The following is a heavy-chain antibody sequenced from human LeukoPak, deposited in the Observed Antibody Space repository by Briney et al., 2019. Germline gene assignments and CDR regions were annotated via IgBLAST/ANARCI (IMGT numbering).Heavy chain of an antibody. J-gene: IGHJ4*02. V-gene: IGHV4-34*01. CDR3: ARPGNRDY. CDR1: GGSFSGHY. Sequence: SETLSLTCAVYGGSFSGHYWSWIRQPPGKGLEWIGEINHSGSTNYNPSLKSRVTISVDTSKNQFSLKLSSVTAADTAVYYCARPGNRDYWGRGTLVTVSS. CDR2: INHSGST. D-gene: IGHD2/OR15-2a*01.